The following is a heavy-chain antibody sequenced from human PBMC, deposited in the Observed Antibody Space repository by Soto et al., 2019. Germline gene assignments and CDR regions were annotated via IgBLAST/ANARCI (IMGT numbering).Heavy chain of an antibody. CDR3: AKNGQPPYYYYGLDV. V-gene: IGHV1-18*01. CDR1: GYTFTRYD. D-gene: IGHD2-8*01. J-gene: IGHJ6*02. CDR2: ISGYNGDT. Sequence: ASVKVSCKASGYTFTRYDISWVRQAPGQGLEWMGWISGYNGDTNYAQKFQDRVSMTIDTSTGTAYMELRSLTSDDTAIYYCAKNGQPPYYYYGLDVWGQGTKVTVSS.